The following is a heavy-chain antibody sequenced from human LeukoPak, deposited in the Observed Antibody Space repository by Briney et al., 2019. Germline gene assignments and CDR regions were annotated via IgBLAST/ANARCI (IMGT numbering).Heavy chain of an antibody. Sequence: GGSLRLSCAASGFTFSSYSMNWVRQAPGRGLEWVSSISSSSSYIYYADSVKGRFTISRDNAKNSLYLQMNSLRAEDTAVYYCARGLSEWFGELIHDWTSPFDYWGQGTLVTVSS. V-gene: IGHV3-21*01. CDR1: GFTFSSYS. CDR2: ISSSSSYI. CDR3: ARGLSEWFGELIHDWTSPFDY. J-gene: IGHJ4*02. D-gene: IGHD3-10*01.